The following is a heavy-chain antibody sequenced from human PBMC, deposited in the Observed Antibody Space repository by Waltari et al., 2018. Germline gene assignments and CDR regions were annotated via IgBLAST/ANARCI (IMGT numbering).Heavy chain of an antibody. CDR2: VDPADGKT. V-gene: IGHV1-69-2*01. CDR3: ATSGMDLSGVTINWFDP. CDR1: GYIFRNYY. Sequence: VQLVQSGAEVKKPGATVKIHCKAPGYIFRNYYMPWPRQAPGKGLEWMGRVDPADGKTIYADKFQGRFIITTNRPTRTVFMEVTSLTSDDAAVYYCATSGMDLSGVTINWFDPWGQGTLLTVSS. J-gene: IGHJ5*02. D-gene: IGHD3-9*01.